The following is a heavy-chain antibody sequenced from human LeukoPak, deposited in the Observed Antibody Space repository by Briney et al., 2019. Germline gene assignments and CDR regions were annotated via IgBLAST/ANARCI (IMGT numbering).Heavy chain of an antibody. J-gene: IGHJ3*02. CDR1: GFAFSSYW. Sequence: GGSLRLSCAASGFAFSSYWMHWVRQAPGKGLVWVSRINSDGSSTSYADSVKGRFTISRDNAKNTLYLQMNSLRAEDTAVYYCARGGGYYDSSGYYGAFDIWGQGTMVTVSS. CDR3: ARGGGYYDSSGYYGAFDI. CDR2: INSDGSST. D-gene: IGHD3-22*01. V-gene: IGHV3-74*01.